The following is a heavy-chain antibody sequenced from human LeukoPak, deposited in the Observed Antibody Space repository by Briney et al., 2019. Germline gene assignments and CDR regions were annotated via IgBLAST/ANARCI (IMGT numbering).Heavy chain of an antibody. CDR2: IGDSRGST. J-gene: IGHJ5*02. D-gene: IGHD6-13*01. CDR3: AKAPAGPEYSSSWKFGYNWFDP. V-gene: IGHV3-23*01. CDR1: GFTFSSYG. Sequence: GGSLRLSCAASGFTFSSYGMSWVRQAPGKGLERVSSIGDSRGSTYYADSVKGRFTISRDNSKNTLYLQMNSLRAEDTAVYYCAKAPAGPEYSSSWKFGYNWFDPWGQGTLVTVSS.